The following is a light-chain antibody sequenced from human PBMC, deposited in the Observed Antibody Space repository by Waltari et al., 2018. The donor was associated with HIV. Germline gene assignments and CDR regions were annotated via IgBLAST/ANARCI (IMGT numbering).Light chain of an antibody. CDR2: GAS. CDR1: QSVTSN. V-gene: IGKV3-15*01. Sequence: ETVMTQSPAALSVSPGERVTLSCRASQSVTSNLAWYQQKPGQAPRLLIYGASTRATGIPARFSGSGSGTEFTLTISSLQSEEFAVYYCQQYDNWPPWTFGQGTKVEIK. J-gene: IGKJ1*01. CDR3: QQYDNWPPWT.